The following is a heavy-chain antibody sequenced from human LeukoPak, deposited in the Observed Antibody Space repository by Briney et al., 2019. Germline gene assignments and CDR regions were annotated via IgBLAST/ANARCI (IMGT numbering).Heavy chain of an antibody. V-gene: IGHV3-23*01. D-gene: IGHD2/OR15-2a*01. CDR1: RFTFSHYW. J-gene: IGHJ4*02. CDR2: ISSSGEST. CDR3: AKGGAVVLSPFDY. Sequence: GGSLRLSCAASRFTFSHYWMSWVRQAPGKGLEWVSVISSSGESTYYADSLKGRFTISRDNSKNTLSLQMNSLRAEDTAIYYCAKGGAVVLSPFDYWGQGTLVTVSS.